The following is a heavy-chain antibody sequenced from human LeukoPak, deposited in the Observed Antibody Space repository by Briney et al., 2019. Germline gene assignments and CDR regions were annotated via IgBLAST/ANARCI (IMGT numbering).Heavy chain of an antibody. V-gene: IGHV1-69*05. CDR2: IIPIFGTA. J-gene: IGHJ4*02. CDR3: ARVRGYVWGSYRYTSLFDY. D-gene: IGHD3-16*02. CDR1: GGTFSSYA. Sequence: SVKVSCKASGGTFSSYAISWVRQAPGQGLEWMGRIIPIFGTANYAQKFQGRVTITTDESTSTAYMELSSLRSEDTAVYYCARVRGYVWGSYRYTSLFDYWGQGTLVTVSS.